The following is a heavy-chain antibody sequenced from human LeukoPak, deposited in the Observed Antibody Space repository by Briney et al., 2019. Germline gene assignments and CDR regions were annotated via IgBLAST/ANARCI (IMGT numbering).Heavy chain of an antibody. Sequence: GGSLRLSCVGSGFTFSNYLMNWVRQAPGKGLEWVSFINSTGGTIYYADAVKGRFTVSRDNAKNSLLLQMNSLRAEDTALYYCARGYSRAAFDIWGQGTMVTVSS. CDR3: ARGYSRAAFDI. J-gene: IGHJ3*02. CDR2: INSTGGTI. V-gene: IGHV3-48*01. D-gene: IGHD2-15*01. CDR1: GFTFSNYL.